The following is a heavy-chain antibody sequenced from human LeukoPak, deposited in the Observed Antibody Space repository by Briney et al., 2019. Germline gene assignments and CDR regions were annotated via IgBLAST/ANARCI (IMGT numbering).Heavy chain of an antibody. CDR1: GYTFTSYG. D-gene: IGHD6-19*01. CDR3: ARASSGWPSLTV. V-gene: IGHV1-18*03. CDR2: IGTYNGNT. J-gene: IGHJ4*02. Sequence: ASVKVSCKASGYTFTSYGISWVRQAPGQGLEWMGWIGTYNGNTNYAPKLQGRVTMTTDTSTSTAYMELSSLRSEDMAVYYCARASSGWPSLTVWGQGTLVTVSS.